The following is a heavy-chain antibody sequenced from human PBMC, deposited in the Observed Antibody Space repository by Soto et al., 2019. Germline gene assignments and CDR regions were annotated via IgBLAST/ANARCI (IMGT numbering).Heavy chain of an antibody. CDR1: GGSISSGGYY. CDR2: IYYSGST. J-gene: IGHJ6*02. V-gene: IGHV4-31*03. Sequence: SETLSLTCTVSGGSISSGGYYWSWIRQHPGKGLEWIGYIYYSGSTHYNPSLKSRVTISVDTSKNQFSLKLSSVTAADTAVYYCARDDRNYDRGMDVWGQGTTVTVSS. D-gene: IGHD1-7*01. CDR3: ARDDRNYDRGMDV.